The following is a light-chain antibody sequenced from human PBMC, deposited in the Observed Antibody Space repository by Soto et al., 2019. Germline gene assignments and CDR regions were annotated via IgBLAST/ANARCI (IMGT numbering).Light chain of an antibody. V-gene: IGLV1-40*01. J-gene: IGLJ1*01. CDR1: SSNIGAGYD. CDR2: GNS. CDR3: SSYAGSSKYV. Sequence: QSVLTQPPSVSGAPGQRVTISCTGSSSNIGAGYDVHWYQHRPGTAPKLLIFGNSNRPSGVPVPDRFSGSKSGNTASLTVSGLQAEDEADYYCSSYAGSSKYVFGTGTKLTVL.